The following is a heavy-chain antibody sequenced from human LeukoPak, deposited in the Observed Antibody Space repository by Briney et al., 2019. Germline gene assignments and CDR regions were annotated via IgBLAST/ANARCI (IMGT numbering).Heavy chain of an antibody. J-gene: IGHJ4*02. Sequence: PGGSLRLSCAASGFTFSSYAMHWVRQAPGKGLEYVSAISSNGGSTYYANSVKGRFTISRDNSKNTLYLQMGSLRAEDMAVYYCVVGATGDFDCWGQGTLVTVSS. D-gene: IGHD1-26*01. CDR2: ISSNGGST. CDR3: VVGATGDFDC. V-gene: IGHV3-64*01. CDR1: GFTFSSYA.